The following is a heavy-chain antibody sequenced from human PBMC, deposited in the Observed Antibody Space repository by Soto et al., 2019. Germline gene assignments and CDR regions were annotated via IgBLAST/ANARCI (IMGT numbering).Heavy chain of an antibody. CDR1: GGSISSYY. D-gene: IGHD3-3*01. Sequence: LSLTCTVSGGSISSYYWRWIRQPGGKGLEWIGRIYTSGGTNYNPSLKSRVTMSVDTSKNQLSLKLSSVTAADTDVYYCARGAHVGGYYYDYWGPGTLVTVSS. CDR2: IYTSGGT. CDR3: ARGAHVGGYYYDY. V-gene: IGHV4-4*07. J-gene: IGHJ4*02.